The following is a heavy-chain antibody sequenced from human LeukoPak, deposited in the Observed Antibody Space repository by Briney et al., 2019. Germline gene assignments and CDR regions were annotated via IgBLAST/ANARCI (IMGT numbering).Heavy chain of an antibody. CDR3: ARGSSSNSWYFDY. V-gene: IGHV6-1*01. J-gene: IGHJ4*02. Sequence: HSQTLSLTCAISGDSVSSNSATWTWIRRSPSRGLEWLGRTYYRSKWYNEYAVSVKSRIIINPDTSKNQFSLQLNSVTPEDTAVYYCARGSSSNSWYFDYWGQGTLVTVSS. CDR2: TYYRSKWYN. D-gene: IGHD6-13*01. CDR1: GDSVSSNSAT.